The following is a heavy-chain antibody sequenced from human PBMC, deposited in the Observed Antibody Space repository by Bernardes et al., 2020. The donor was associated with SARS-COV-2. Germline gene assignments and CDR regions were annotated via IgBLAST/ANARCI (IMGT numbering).Heavy chain of an antibody. J-gene: IGHJ4*02. D-gene: IGHD6-19*01. Sequence: SETLSLTCTVSGGSISDYYWTWIRQSPGKELEWIGYIDYRGSTNYNPSLKSRVTLLVDTSNNQFSLRLSSVTAADTAVYYCAREQWLAHYFDYWGQGTLVIVSS. CDR1: GGSISDYY. CDR2: IDYRGST. CDR3: AREQWLAHYFDY. V-gene: IGHV4-59*01.